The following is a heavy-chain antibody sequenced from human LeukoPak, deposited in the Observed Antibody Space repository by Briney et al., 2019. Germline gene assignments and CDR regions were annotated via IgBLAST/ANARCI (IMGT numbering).Heavy chain of an antibody. CDR1: GFILSNYA. Sequence: GGSLRLSCAASGFILSNYAMHWVRQPAGKGLEWVSALGTAGDTFYPGSVKDRFTISRDNAKKSLFLQMSSLRAEDMAIYYCARQSTPHGNFDYWGQGTLVTVSS. CDR3: ARQSTPHGNFDY. J-gene: IGHJ4*02. V-gene: IGHV3-13*01. D-gene: IGHD5-24*01. CDR2: LGTAGDT.